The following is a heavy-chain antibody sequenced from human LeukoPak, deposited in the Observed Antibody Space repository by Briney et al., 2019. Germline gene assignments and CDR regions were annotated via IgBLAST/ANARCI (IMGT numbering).Heavy chain of an antibody. CDR1: EFTFSTYW. J-gene: IGHJ3*02. CDR2: IKQDGSEK. D-gene: IGHD2-15*01. CDR3: ARHRSGGSQDDAFDI. Sequence: GGSLRLSCAASEFTFSTYWMTWVRQAPGKGLEWVVDIKQDGSEKYYVDSVKGRFTISRQNAKKSLFLQMNSLRAEDTAVYYCARHRSGGSQDDAFDIWGQGTLVTVSS. V-gene: IGHV3-7*01.